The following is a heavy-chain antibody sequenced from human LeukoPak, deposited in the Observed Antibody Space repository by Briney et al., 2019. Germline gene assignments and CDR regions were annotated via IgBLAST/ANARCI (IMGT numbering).Heavy chain of an antibody. V-gene: IGHV4-39*07. CDR3: ARGSTYGSGSYFLWPFDY. D-gene: IGHD3-10*01. Sequence: PSETLSLTCSVSYDSISGSNYFWGWVRQPPGKGLEWIGSVYCDGSTYYNPSLKSRVTISVDTSKNQFSLKLSSVTAADTAVYYCARGSTYGSGSYFLWPFDYWGQGTLVTVSS. J-gene: IGHJ4*02. CDR2: VYCDGST. CDR1: YDSISGSNYF.